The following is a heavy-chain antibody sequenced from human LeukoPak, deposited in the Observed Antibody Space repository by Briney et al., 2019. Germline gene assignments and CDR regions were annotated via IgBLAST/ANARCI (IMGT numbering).Heavy chain of an antibody. CDR3: ARYYYDSSSYRVDY. CDR1: GGSISSYY. CDR2: IYYSGST. J-gene: IGHJ4*02. D-gene: IGHD3-22*01. Sequence: SETLSLTCTVSGGSISSYYWSWIRQPPGKGLEWIGYIYYSGSTNYNPSLKSRVTIPVDTSKNQFSLKLSSVTAADTAVYYCARYYYDSSSYRVDYWGQGTLVTVSS. V-gene: IGHV4-59*01.